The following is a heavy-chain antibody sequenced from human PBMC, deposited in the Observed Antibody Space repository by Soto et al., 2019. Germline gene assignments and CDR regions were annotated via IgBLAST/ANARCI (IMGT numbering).Heavy chain of an antibody. CDR3: ARDRDGGWFHMDV. V-gene: IGHV3-33*01. CDR1: GFPFWHYG. CDR2: IWSDGKKE. J-gene: IGHJ6*02. D-gene: IGHD6-19*01. Sequence: QVQLVESGGGVVQPGRSLRLSCVGSGFPFWHYGMHWVLQAPGKGLEWVAVIWSDGKKESYADFVKGRFAISRDNFKDTLYLQMNSLRAEDTAVYYCARDRDGGWFHMDVWGQGTTVTVSS.